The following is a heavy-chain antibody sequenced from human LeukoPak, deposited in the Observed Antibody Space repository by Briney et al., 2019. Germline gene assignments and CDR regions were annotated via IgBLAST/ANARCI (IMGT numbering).Heavy chain of an antibody. J-gene: IGHJ4*02. CDR2: IIPIFGTA. Sequence: SVKVSCKASGGTFSSYAISWVRQAPGQGLEWMGGIIPIFGTANYAQKFQGRVTITTDESTSTAYMELSSLRSEDTAVYYCAREGAGGIAVAGIFDYWGQGTLVTVSS. CDR3: AREGAGGIAVAGIFDY. V-gene: IGHV1-69*05. D-gene: IGHD6-19*01. CDR1: GGTFSSYA.